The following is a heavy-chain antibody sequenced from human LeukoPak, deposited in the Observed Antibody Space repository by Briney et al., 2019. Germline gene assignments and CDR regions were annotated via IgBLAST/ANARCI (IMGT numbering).Heavy chain of an antibody. CDR1: GFTFSSYS. V-gene: IGHV3-53*04. CDR3: ARARVGRGSGIRPPARIYGMDV. J-gene: IGHJ6*02. CDR2: IYSGGST. D-gene: IGHD3-10*01. Sequence: GGSLRLSCAASGFTFSSYSMGWVRQAPGKGLEWVSVIYSGGSTYYADSVKGRFTTSRHNSKNTLYLQMNSLRAEDTAVYYCARARVGRGSGIRPPARIYGMDVWGQGTTVTVSS.